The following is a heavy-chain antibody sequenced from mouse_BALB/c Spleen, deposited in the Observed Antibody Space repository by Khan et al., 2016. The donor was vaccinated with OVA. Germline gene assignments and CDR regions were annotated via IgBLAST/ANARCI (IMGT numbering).Heavy chain of an antibody. CDR1: GFSLTSYA. J-gene: IGHJ2*01. V-gene: IGHV2-9*02. CDR2: IWAGGST. Sequence: QVQLKESGPGLVAPSQSLSITCTVTGFSLTSYAIHWIRQPPGKGLEWLGVIWAGGSTNYNSALMSRLSISKDNSKRQVFLKMNSLQTHDTAIYYCARNREPDYFDYWGQGTTLTVSS. CDR3: ARNREPDYFDY.